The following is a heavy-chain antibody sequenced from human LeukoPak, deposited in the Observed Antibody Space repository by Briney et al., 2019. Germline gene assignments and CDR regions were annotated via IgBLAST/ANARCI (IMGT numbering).Heavy chain of an antibody. D-gene: IGHD3-22*01. CDR3: AREVSEGFDF. V-gene: IGHV3-48*04. Sequence: GGSLRLSCAASGFTFSSYSMNWVRQAPGKGLEWVSYISSSSSTIYYAGSVKGRFAISRDNAKNSLYLQMNSLRAEDTAVYYCAREVSEGFDFWGQGTLVTVSS. CDR2: ISSSSSTI. CDR1: GFTFSSYS. J-gene: IGHJ4*02.